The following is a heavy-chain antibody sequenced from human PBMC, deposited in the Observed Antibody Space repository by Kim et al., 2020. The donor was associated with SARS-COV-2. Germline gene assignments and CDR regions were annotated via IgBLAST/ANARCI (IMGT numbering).Heavy chain of an antibody. D-gene: IGHD2-2*01. CDR1: GFTFSSYA. CDR3: AKQSLVHRLPAAINDPPDTWFDP. J-gene: IGHJ5*02. Sequence: GGSLRLSCAASGFTFSSYAMSWVRQAPGKGLEWVSAISGSGGSTYYADSVKGRFTISRDNSKNTLYLQMNSLRAEDTAVYYCAKQSLVHRLPAAINDPPDTWFDPWGQGTLVTVSS. V-gene: IGHV3-23*01. CDR2: ISGSGGST.